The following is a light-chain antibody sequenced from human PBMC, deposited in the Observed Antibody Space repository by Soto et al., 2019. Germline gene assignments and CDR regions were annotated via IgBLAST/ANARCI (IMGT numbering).Light chain of an antibody. J-gene: IGKJ5*01. Sequence: VVMTQNPATLSVSPGERVTLSCRASQSVRSNLAWYQQKPGQSPRLLIYGASTRATGIPARFSGSGPGTEFTLTINSLQAEDCAVYYCQQYYNWPRTFAQGTRLEI. CDR1: QSVRSN. CDR2: GAS. CDR3: QQYYNWPRT. V-gene: IGKV3-15*01.